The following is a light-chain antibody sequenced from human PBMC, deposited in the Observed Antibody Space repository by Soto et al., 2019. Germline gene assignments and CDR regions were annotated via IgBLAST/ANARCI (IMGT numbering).Light chain of an antibody. J-gene: IGKJ4*01. Sequence: EIVLTQSPATLSLSPGERATLSCRASQSVSYSLAWYQQRPGQAPRLLIYDASSSATGISARFSGSGSGTDFTLTISSLEPEDFAVYFCQQRSSWPRTFGGGTKVDIK. CDR1: QSVSYS. V-gene: IGKV3-11*01. CDR2: DAS. CDR3: QQRSSWPRT.